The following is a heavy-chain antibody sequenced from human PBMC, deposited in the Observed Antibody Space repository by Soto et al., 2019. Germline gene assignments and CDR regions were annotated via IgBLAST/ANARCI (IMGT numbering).Heavy chain of an antibody. CDR3: RCTSRSWYATLYYYYMDV. CDR2: INHSGST. J-gene: IGHJ6*03. D-gene: IGHD6-13*01. Sequence: SETLSLTCAFYGLSFSCYYLILIRQPPGKGLEWIGEINHSGSTNYNPSLKSRVTISVDTSKNQFSLKLSSVTAADTAVYYCRCTSRSWYATLYYYYMDVWGKGTTVTVSS. CDR1: GLSFSCYY. V-gene: IGHV4-34*01.